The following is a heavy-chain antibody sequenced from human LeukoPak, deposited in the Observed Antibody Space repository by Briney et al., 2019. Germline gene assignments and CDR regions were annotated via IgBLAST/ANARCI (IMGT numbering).Heavy chain of an antibody. V-gene: IGHV4-59*02. D-gene: IGHD2-15*01. CDR3: ARRAGTGTPVYSDY. Sequence: SETLSLTCAVSGGSVSNNHWSWIRQSTEKGLEWIGYAYDSGISNYNPSLESRVTLSVDTSKNQFSLRLTSVTAADTAVYFCARRAGTGTPVYSDYWGQGVLVTVSS. CDR2: AYDSGIS. J-gene: IGHJ4*02. CDR1: GGSVSNNH.